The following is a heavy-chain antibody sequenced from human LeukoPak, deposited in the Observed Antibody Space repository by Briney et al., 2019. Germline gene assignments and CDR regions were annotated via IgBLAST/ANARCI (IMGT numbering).Heavy chain of an antibody. V-gene: IGHV3-48*03. D-gene: IGHD6-13*01. Sequence: GGSLRLSCAASGFTFSDYEMNWVRQAPGKGLEWILHISTSGSIIHYADSVKGRFTISRDNAKNSLYLQMNSLRAEDTALYFCARDATTEPGTVYMDVWGKGTTVTVSS. CDR3: ARDATTEPGTVYMDV. J-gene: IGHJ6*03. CDR1: GFTFSDYE. CDR2: ISTSGSII.